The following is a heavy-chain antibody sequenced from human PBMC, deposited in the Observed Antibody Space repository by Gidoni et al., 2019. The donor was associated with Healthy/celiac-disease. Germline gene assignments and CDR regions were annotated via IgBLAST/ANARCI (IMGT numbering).Heavy chain of an antibody. V-gene: IGHV3-7*01. CDR1: GFTFSSYW. D-gene: IGHD6-13*01. CDR3: ARDRLIAAAGKLNWFDP. Sequence: EVQLVESGGGLVQPGGSLRLSCAASGFTFSSYWMSWVRQAPGKGLEWVANIKQDGSEKYYVDSVKGRFTISRDNAKNSLYLQMNSLRAEDTAVYYCARDRLIAAAGKLNWFDPWGQGTLVTVSS. CDR2: IKQDGSEK. J-gene: IGHJ5*02.